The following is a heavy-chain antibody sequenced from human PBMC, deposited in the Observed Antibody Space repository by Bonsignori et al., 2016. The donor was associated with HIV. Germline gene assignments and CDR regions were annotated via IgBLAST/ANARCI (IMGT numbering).Heavy chain of an antibody. V-gene: IGHV4-30-2*01. J-gene: IGHJ4*02. CDR3: ASRLKCSGGSCHDY. D-gene: IGHD2-15*01. CDR2: IYHSGST. Sequence: PPGKGLEWIGYIYHSGSTYYNPSLKSRVTISVDRSKNQFSLKLSSVTAADTAVYYCASRLKCSGGSCHDYWGQGTLVTVSS.